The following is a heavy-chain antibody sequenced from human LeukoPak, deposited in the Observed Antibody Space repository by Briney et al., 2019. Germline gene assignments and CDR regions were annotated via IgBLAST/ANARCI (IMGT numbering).Heavy chain of an antibody. Sequence: GGSLRLSCAASEFTFSSYWMHWVRQAPGKGLVWVSRINSDGSSTTYADSVKGRFTISRDNAKNTLYLQMISLRAEDTAVYYCARGFTIFGVVNDAFDIWGQGTMVTVSS. J-gene: IGHJ3*02. CDR1: EFTFSSYW. V-gene: IGHV3-74*01. CDR2: INSDGSST. D-gene: IGHD3-3*01. CDR3: ARGFTIFGVVNDAFDI.